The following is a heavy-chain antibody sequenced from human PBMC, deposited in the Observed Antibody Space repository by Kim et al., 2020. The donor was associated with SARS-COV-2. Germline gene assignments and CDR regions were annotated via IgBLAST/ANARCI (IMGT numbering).Heavy chain of an antibody. J-gene: IGHJ5*02. V-gene: IGHV1-2*02. D-gene: IGHD2-2*01. CDR3: ARSRDCCPKRYCSSTSCYWFDP. Sequence: ASVKVSCKASGYTFTGYYMHWVRQAPGQGLEWMGWINPNSGGTNYAQKFQGRVTMTRDTSISTAYMELSRLRSDDTAVYYCARSRDCCPKRYCSSTSCYWFDPWGQGSLVTVSS. CDR1: GYTFTGYY. CDR2: INPNSGGT.